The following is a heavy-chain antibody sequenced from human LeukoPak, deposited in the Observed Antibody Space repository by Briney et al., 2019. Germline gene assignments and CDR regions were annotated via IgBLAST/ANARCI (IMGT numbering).Heavy chain of an antibody. D-gene: IGHD5-18*01. CDR1: GFTFSSYS. CDR2: ISYDGSNK. CDR3: ARTRGYTYGLGY. J-gene: IGHJ4*02. Sequence: QTGGSLRLSCAASGFTFSSYSMNWVRQAPGKGLEWVAVISYDGSNKYYADSVKGRFTISRDDSKNTLYLQMNILRPEDTALYYCARTRGYTYGLGYWGQGTLVTVSS. V-gene: IGHV3-30*03.